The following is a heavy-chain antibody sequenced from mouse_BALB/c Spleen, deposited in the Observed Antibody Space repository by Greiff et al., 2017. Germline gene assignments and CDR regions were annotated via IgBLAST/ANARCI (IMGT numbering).Heavy chain of an antibody. V-gene: IGHV5-6*01. CDR3: ARRTNWDY. Sequence: EVHLVESGGDLVKPGGSLKLSCAASGFTFSSYGMSWVRQTPDKRLEWVATISSGGSYTYYPDSVKGRFTISRDNAKNTLYLQMSSLKSEDTAMYYCARRTNWDYWGQGTTLTVSS. J-gene: IGHJ2*01. CDR1: GFTFSSYG. D-gene: IGHD4-1*01. CDR2: ISSGGSYT.